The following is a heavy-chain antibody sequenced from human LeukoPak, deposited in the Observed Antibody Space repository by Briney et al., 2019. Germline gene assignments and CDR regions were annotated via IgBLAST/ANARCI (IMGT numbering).Heavy chain of an antibody. V-gene: IGHV1-46*01. D-gene: IGHD2-21*02. CDR1: GYTFTSYY. CDR3: ARVFLEFGGDGPGAFDI. J-gene: IGHJ3*02. Sequence: ASVKVSCKASGYTFTSYYMHWVRQAPGQGLEWMGIINPSGGSTSYAQKFQGRVTMTRDTSTSTVYMELSSLRSEDTAVYYCARVFLEFGGDGPGAFDIWGQGTMVTVSS. CDR2: INPSGGST.